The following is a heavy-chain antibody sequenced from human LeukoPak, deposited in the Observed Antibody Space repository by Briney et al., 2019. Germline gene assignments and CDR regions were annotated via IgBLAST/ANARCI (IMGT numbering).Heavy chain of an antibody. CDR1: GGTFSSYA. CDR3: ARGPELERFDY. V-gene: IGHV1-69*05. CDR2: IIPIFGTA. D-gene: IGHD1-1*01. J-gene: IGHJ4*02. Sequence: SVKVSCKSSGGTFSSYAISWVRQAPGQGLGWMGGIIPIFGTANYAQKFQGRVTITTDESTSTAYMELSSLRSEDTAVYYCARGPELERFDYWGQGTLVTVSS.